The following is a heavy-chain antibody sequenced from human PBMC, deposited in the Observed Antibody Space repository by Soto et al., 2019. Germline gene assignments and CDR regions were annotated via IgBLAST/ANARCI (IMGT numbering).Heavy chain of an antibody. CDR3: ARDIGFDCVN. D-gene: IGHD2-21*01. CDR2: IKEDGSEI. CDR1: EFNVMSYW. Sequence: PGGSLRLSCAVSEFNVMSYWMSWVRQAPGKGLEWVASIKEDGSEIYYLQSVRGRFTISRDSAGNALHLAMNYLSAEDTGVYFCARDIGFDCVNWGQGTLVTVSS. V-gene: IGHV3-7*01. J-gene: IGHJ4*02.